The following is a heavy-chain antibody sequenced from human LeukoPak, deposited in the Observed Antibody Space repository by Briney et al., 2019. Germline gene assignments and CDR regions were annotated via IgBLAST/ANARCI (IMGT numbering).Heavy chain of an antibody. CDR3: AKPRWTRTGVGGFFDF. Sequence: GGSLRLSCAASGFTFTSYAMSWIRQAPGKSLEWVSAISAGGENTYYADSVKGRFTISRDNSKNTLYLQMNSLRGEDTATYYWAKPRWTRTGVGGFFDFLGRGTLVTVSS. CDR2: ISAGGENT. V-gene: IGHV3-23*01. CDR1: GFTFTSYA. D-gene: IGHD3-16*01. J-gene: IGHJ2*01.